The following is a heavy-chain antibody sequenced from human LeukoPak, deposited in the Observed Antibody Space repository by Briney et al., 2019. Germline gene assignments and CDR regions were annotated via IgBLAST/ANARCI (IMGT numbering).Heavy chain of an antibody. J-gene: IGHJ3*02. V-gene: IGHV4-61*02. CDR1: GGSISSVSYY. D-gene: IGHD2-21*02. CDR3: ARFGAYCGGDCYSWAFDI. Sequence: SETLSLTCTVSGGSISSVSYYWSWIRQPAGKGLEWIGRIYTSGSTNYNPSLKSRVTISVDTSKNQFSLKLSSVTAADTAVYYCARFGAYCGGDCYSWAFDIWGQGTMVTVSS. CDR2: IYTSGST.